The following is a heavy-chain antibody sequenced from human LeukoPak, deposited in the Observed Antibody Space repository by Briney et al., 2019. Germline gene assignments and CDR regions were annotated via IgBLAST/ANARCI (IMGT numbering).Heavy chain of an antibody. V-gene: IGHV4-34*01. J-gene: IGHJ6*02. CDR3: ARGRRLTIFGVVIPPGYYGMDV. CDR1: GGSFSGYY. CDR2: INHSGST. Sequence: PSETLSLTCAVYGGSFSGYYWSWIRQPPGKGVEWIGEINHSGSTNYNPSLKSRVTISVDTSKNQFSLKLSSVTAADTAVYYCARGRRLTIFGVVIPPGYYGMDVWGQGTTVTVSS. D-gene: IGHD3-3*01.